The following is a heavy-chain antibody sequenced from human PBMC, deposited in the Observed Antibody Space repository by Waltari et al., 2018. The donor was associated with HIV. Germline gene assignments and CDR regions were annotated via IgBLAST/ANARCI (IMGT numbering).Heavy chain of an antibody. J-gene: IGHJ3*02. Sequence: EVQLVESGGGLVKPVGSLRLSCAASRLTFSSYSMNWVRQAPGKGLEWVSSISSGSVYIYYADSVKGRFTISRDNAKNSLYLQMNSLRAEDTAVYYCARDEAEMATLTAFDIWGQGTMVTVSS. CDR2: ISSGSVYI. CDR3: ARDEAEMATLTAFDI. CDR1: RLTFSSYS. D-gene: IGHD5-12*01. V-gene: IGHV3-21*01.